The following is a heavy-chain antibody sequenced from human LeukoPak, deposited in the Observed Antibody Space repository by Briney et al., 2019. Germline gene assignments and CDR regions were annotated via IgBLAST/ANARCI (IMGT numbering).Heavy chain of an antibody. Sequence: GGSLRLSCAASGFTFSRYGMHWVRQAPGKGLEWVAFIRYDESNKFYADSVKGRFTVSRDNSKNTLYLQMNSLRAEDTAVYYCARSSSGYYHYDFDYWGQGTPVTVSS. CDR2: IRYDESNK. CDR1: GFTFSRYG. CDR3: ARSSSGYYHYDFDY. J-gene: IGHJ4*02. D-gene: IGHD3-22*01. V-gene: IGHV3-30*02.